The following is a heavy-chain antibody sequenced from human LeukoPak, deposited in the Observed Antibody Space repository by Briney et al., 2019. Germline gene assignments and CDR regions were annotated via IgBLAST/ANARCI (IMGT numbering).Heavy chain of an antibody. CDR2: ITSGNGYM. CDR3: ARDLNSVGGQT. V-gene: IGHV3-21*01. Sequence: GGSLRLSCAASGFTVSSNYMSWVRQAPGKGLEWVSSITSGNGYMYYADSVQGRFTISRDNANNSLYLHMNTLSAEDTAVYYCARDLNSVGGQTWGQGTLVIVSS. J-gene: IGHJ4*02. D-gene: IGHD1-26*01. CDR1: GFTVSSNY.